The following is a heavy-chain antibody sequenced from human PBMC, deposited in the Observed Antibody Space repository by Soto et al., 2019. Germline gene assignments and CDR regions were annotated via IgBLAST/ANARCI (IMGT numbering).Heavy chain of an antibody. CDR2: ISGSGGST. CDR1: GFTFISDA. D-gene: IGHD3-3*01. V-gene: IGHV3-23*01. J-gene: IGHJ4*02. CDR3: AKARAQYYDFWSGYPVDY. Sequence: GASLRLSCAASGFTFISDAMSWVLQAPGKGLEWVSAISGSGGSTYYADSVKGRFTISRDNSKNTLYLQTNSLRAEDTAVYYCAKARAQYYDFWSGYPVDYWGQGT.